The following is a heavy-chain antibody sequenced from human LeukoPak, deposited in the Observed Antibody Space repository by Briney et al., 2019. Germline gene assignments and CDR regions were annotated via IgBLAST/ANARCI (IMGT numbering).Heavy chain of an antibody. V-gene: IGHV3-7*01. D-gene: IGHD3-3*01. J-gene: IGHJ6*03. CDR3: ARGTSIFGVVTFYNYYYMDV. Sequence: GGSLRLSCAASGFTFSSYWTSWVRQAPGKGLEWVANIKQDGSEKYYVDSVKGRLTISRDNAKNSLYLQMNSLRAEDTAVYYCARGTSIFGVVTFYNYYYMDVWGKGTTVIVSS. CDR2: IKQDGSEK. CDR1: GFTFSSYW.